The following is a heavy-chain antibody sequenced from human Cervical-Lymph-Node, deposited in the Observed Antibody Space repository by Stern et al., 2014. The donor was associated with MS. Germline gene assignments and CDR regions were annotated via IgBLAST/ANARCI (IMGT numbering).Heavy chain of an antibody. CDR3: ATDRDDFRSGYSAPTKGYGLDD. J-gene: IGHJ6*02. V-gene: IGHV1-24*01. D-gene: IGHD3-3*01. CDR2: FDPDDGAT. Sequence: QVQLVQSGAEVKKPGASVKVSCKVSGYTLTEFSMHWVRQAPGKGLEWMGCFDPDDGATIYAQKFQGSVTMTQDTSTNTAFMDLSSLRSEDTAVYYCATDRDDFRSGYSAPTKGYGLDDWGQGTTVTVTS. CDR1: GYTLTEFS.